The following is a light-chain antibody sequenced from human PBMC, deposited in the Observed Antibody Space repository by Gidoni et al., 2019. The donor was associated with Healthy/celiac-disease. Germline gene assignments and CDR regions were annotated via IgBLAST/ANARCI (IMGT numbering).Light chain of an antibody. CDR3: CSYAGSSSVV. Sequence: QSALTQPASVSGSPGQSITISCTGTSSDVGSYNLVSWYQQHPGKAPKLMIYEGSKRPSGVSNRFSGSKSGNPASLTISGPQAEDEADYYCCSYAGSSSVVFGGGTKLTVL. V-gene: IGLV2-23*01. J-gene: IGLJ2*01. CDR2: EGS. CDR1: SSDVGSYNL.